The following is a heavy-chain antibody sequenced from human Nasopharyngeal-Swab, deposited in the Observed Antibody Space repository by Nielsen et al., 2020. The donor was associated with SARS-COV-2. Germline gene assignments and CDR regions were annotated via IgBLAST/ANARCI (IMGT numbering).Heavy chain of an antibody. CDR1: GYTFTSYG. J-gene: IGHJ6*02. D-gene: IGHD6-19*01. CDR2: ISAYNGNT. CDR3: ARVRIAVAGTYYYYGMDV. V-gene: IGHV1-18*01. Sequence: ASVKVSCKASGYTFTSYGISWVRQAPGQGLVWMGWISAYNGNTNYAQKLQGRVTMTTDTSTSTAYMELRSLRSDDTAVYYCARVRIAVAGTYYYYGMDVWGQGTTVTVSS.